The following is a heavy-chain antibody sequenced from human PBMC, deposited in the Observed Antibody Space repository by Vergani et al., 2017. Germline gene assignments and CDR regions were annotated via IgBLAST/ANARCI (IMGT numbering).Heavy chain of an antibody. Sequence: QVQLQESGPGLVKPSETLSLTCTVSGGSISSYYWSWIRQPPGKGLEWIGYIYYSGSTNYNPSLKSRVTISVDTSKNQFALKLSSVTAADTAGYYCAKGLWFGDTLSGYFDYWGQGTLVTVSS. CDR2: IYYSGST. CDR1: GGSISSYY. D-gene: IGHD3-10*01. J-gene: IGHJ4*02. CDR3: AKGLWFGDTLSGYFDY. V-gene: IGHV4-59*01.